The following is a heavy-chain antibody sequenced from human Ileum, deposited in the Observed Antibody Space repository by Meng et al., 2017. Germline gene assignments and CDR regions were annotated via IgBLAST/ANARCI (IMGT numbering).Heavy chain of an antibody. V-gene: IGHV1-2*06. CDR2: INPNSGGT. CDR3: ARERFYYYDSSGSIN. CDR1: GYTFTGYY. D-gene: IGHD3-22*01. Sequence: QVRRVQSGAEVKKPGASVKGSCKASGYTFTGYYMHWVRQAPGQGLEWMGRINPNSGGTNYAQKFQGRVTMTRDTSISTAYMELSRLRSDDTAVYYCARERFYYYDSSGSINWGQGTLVTVSS. J-gene: IGHJ4*02.